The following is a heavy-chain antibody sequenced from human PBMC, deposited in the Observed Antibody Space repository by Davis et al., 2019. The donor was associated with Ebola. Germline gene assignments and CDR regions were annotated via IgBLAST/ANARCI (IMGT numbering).Heavy chain of an antibody. CDR1: VIPFSSYS. Sequence: PGGSLRLSCTDSVIPFSSYSMTWVRQAPGKGLEWVSAISGSGGSTYYADSVKGRFTISRDNSRNTLYLQMNSLIADDTAVYYCAKDGGNYPYWYFDLWGRGTLVTVSS. CDR2: ISGSGGST. V-gene: IGHV3-23*01. J-gene: IGHJ2*01. D-gene: IGHD1-7*01. CDR3: AKDGGNYPYWYFDL.